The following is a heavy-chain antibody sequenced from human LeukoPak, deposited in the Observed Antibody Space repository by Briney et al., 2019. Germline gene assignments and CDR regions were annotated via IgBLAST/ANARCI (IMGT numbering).Heavy chain of an antibody. CDR2: IYYSGST. D-gene: IGHD6-19*01. Sequence: PSETLSLTCTVSGVSISSYYWSWIRQPPGKGLEWIGYIYYSGSTNYNPSLKSRVTISVDTSKNQFSLKLSSVTAADTAVYYCARHDSSAWYGGVDHWGQGTLVTVSS. CDR3: ARHDSSAWYGGVDH. J-gene: IGHJ4*02. V-gene: IGHV4-59*08. CDR1: GVSISSYY.